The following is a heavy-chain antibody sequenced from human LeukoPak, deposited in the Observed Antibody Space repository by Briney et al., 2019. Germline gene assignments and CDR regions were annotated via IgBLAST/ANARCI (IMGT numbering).Heavy chain of an antibody. CDR3: ARRPQGYSYGRKGWFDP. V-gene: IGHV4-4*07. J-gene: IGHJ5*02. CDR2: IYTSGST. Sequence: SETLSLTCTVSGGSISSYYWSWIRQPAGRGLEWIGRIYTSGSTNYNPSLKSRVTISVDKSKNQFSLKLSSVTAADTAVYYCARRPQGYSYGRKGWFDPWGQGTLVTVSS. CDR1: GGSISSYY. D-gene: IGHD5-18*01.